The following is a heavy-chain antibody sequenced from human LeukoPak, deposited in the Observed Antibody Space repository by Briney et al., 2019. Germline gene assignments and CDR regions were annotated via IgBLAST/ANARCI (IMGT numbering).Heavy chain of an antibody. CDR1: AGSISSGDYY. V-gene: IGHV4-30-4*01. CDR3: AREMRVCTSISCPSYYFDY. Sequence: SETLSLTCTVSAGSISSGDYYWSWIRQPPGKGLEWIGYIYYSGSTYYNPSLKSRVTISVDTSKNQFSLKLSSVTAADTAVYYCAREMRVCTSISCPSYYFDYWGQGTLVTVSS. CDR2: IYYSGST. J-gene: IGHJ4*02. D-gene: IGHD2-2*01.